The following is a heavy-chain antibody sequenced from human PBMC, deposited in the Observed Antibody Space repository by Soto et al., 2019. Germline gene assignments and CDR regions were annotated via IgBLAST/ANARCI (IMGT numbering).Heavy chain of an antibody. CDR3: SRDRAVAGTYYYGMDV. J-gene: IGHJ6*02. CDR2: TYYRSKWFN. V-gene: IGHV6-1*01. D-gene: IGHD6-19*01. CDR1: GDSVSSNSAA. Sequence: TLSLTCAISGDSVSSNSAAWNWIRQSPSRGLEWLGRTYYRSKWFNDYAVSVKSRITINPDTSKNQFSLQLNSVTPEDTAVYYCSRDRAVAGTYYYGMDVWGQGTTVTVSS.